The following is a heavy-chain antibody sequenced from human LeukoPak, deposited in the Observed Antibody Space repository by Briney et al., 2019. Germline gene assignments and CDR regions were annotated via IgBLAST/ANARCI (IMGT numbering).Heavy chain of an antibody. CDR2: IKQDGSEK. CDR3: ARERKYCSGDSCRNFDS. V-gene: IGHV3-7*05. Sequence: GGSLRLSCAASGFTFSSYWMSWVRQAAGKGLEWVANIKQDGSEKYYVDSVKGRFTISRDNANNSLYLQMNSLRAEDTAVYYCARERKYCSGDSCRNFDSWGQGTLVTVFS. J-gene: IGHJ4*02. CDR1: GFTFSSYW. D-gene: IGHD2-15*01.